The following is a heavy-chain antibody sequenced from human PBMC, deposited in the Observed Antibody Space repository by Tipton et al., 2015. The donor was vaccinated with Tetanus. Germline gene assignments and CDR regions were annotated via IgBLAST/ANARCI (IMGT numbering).Heavy chain of an antibody. Sequence: GSLRLSCAASGFTFSSYSMNWVRQAPGKGLEWVSYISSSSSTIYYADSVKGRFTISRDNAKNSLYLQMNSLRDEDTAVYYCARDDFAYGDYEVALDYWGQGTLVTVSS. CDR2: ISSSSSTI. D-gene: IGHD4-17*01. CDR1: GFTFSSYS. CDR3: ARDDFAYGDYEVALDY. J-gene: IGHJ4*02. V-gene: IGHV3-48*02.